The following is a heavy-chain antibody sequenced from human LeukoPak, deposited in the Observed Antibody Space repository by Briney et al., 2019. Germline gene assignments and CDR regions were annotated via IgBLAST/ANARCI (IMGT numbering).Heavy chain of an antibody. CDR3: ARTFGSGRYPGDWFDP. V-gene: IGHV3-74*03. CDR2: IYSDGSST. J-gene: IGHJ5*02. Sequence: GGFLRLSCTASGFPFSNYWMHWVRQGPGKGLEWVSRIYSDGSSTTYADSVKGRFTISRDNAKNTLYLQMSSLRVEDTAVYYCARTFGSGRYPGDWFDPWGQGTLVTVSS. D-gene: IGHD6-19*01. CDR1: GFPFSNYW.